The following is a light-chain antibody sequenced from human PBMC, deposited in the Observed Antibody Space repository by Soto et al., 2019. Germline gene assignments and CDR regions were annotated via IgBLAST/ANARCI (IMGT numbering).Light chain of an antibody. CDR3: QQYGSSPLT. CDR2: GAS. Sequence: EIVLAQSPGNLSLSPGERATLSCRASQSVSSNYLAWYQQKPGQAPRLLIYGASSRASGIPDRFSGSGSGTDFTLTISSLEPEDFAMYYCQQYGSSPLTFGGGTKVEIK. V-gene: IGKV3-20*01. J-gene: IGKJ4*01. CDR1: QSVSSNY.